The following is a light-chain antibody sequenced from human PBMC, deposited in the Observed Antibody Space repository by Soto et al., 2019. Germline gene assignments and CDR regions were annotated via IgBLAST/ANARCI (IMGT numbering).Light chain of an antibody. J-gene: IGKJ4*01. CDR1: QGIGDT. CDR3: QHYVNWPLT. Sequence: ETVITQSTSNMSLTPCDGATLSCRASQGIGDTLAWYQQKPGQTPRLLIYDTSIRATGVPARFSGSRSGAEFTLTISSLQSEDFAVYYCQHYVNWPLTFGGGTKVDIK. V-gene: IGKV3-15*01. CDR2: DTS.